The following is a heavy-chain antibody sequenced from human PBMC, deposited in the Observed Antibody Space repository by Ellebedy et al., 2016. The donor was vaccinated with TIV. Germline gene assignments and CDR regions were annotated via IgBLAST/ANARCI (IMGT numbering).Heavy chain of an antibody. J-gene: IGHJ6*02. CDR2: ISVSGDRT. D-gene: IGHD6-13*01. CDR3: AKRLTAAGSGQYYYGMDV. CDR1: GLTFSSYA. Sequence: GESLKISXAASGLTFSSYAVSWVRQAPGKGLEWVSAISVSGDRTYYGDSVKGRFTISRDDSKNTLYLQMNSLRAEDTAVYYCAKRLTAAGSGQYYYGMDVWGQGTTVTVSS. V-gene: IGHV3-23*01.